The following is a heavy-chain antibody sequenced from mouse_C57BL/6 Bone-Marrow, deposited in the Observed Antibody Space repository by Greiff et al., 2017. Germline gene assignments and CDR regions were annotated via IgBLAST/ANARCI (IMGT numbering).Heavy chain of an antibody. Sequence: QVQLKQPGTELVKPGASVKLSCKASGYTFTSYWMHWVKQRPGQGLEWIGNINPSNGGTNYNEKFKSKATLTVDKSSSTAYMQLSSLTSEDSAVYYCARAHYYGSPSWFAYWGQGTLVTVSA. D-gene: IGHD1-1*01. CDR1: GYTFTSYW. CDR2: INPSNGGT. CDR3: ARAHYYGSPSWFAY. J-gene: IGHJ3*01. V-gene: IGHV1-53*01.